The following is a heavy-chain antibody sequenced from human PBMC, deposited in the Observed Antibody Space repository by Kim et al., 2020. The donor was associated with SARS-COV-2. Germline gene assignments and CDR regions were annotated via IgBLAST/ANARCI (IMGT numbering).Heavy chain of an antibody. J-gene: IGHJ3*02. Sequence: GGSLRLSCAASGFTFSSYGMHWVRQAPGKGLEWVAVISYDGSNKYYADSVKGRFTISRDNSKNTLYLQMNSLRAEDTAVYYCARGVVWGAFDIWGQGTMVTVSS. CDR3: ARGVVWGAFDI. CDR2: ISYDGSNK. D-gene: IGHD2-15*01. CDR1: GFTFSSYG. V-gene: IGHV3-33*05.